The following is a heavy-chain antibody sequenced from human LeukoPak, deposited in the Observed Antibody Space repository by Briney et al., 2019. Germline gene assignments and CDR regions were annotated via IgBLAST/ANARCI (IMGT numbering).Heavy chain of an antibody. J-gene: IGHJ4*02. CDR2: INSDGSST. Sequence: PGGSLRLSCAASGFTFSRYWMHWVRQAPGKGLVWVSRINSDGSSTSYADSVKGRFTISRDNAKNTLYLQMNSLRAEDTAVYYCASTVGSAPDYYGSGGFALLDYWGQGTLVTVSS. V-gene: IGHV3-74*01. D-gene: IGHD3-10*01. CDR1: GFTFSRYW. CDR3: ASTVGSAPDYYGSGGFALLDY.